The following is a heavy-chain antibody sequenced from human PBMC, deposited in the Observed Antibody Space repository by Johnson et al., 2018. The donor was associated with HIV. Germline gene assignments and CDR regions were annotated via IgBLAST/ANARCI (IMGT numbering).Heavy chain of an antibody. V-gene: IGHV3-66*03. CDR2: IYSGGST. D-gene: IGHD4-17*01. CDR1: EFTVSGGY. J-gene: IGHJ3*02. CDR3: AREDTVTKGSAFDI. Sequence: VQLVESGGGLIQPGGSLRLSCAASEFTVSGGYMNWVRQAPGKGLEWVSVIYSGGSTYYADSVKGRFTISRDNSKNTLYLQMGSLRAEDMGAYYCAREDTVTKGSAFDIWGQGTMVTVSS.